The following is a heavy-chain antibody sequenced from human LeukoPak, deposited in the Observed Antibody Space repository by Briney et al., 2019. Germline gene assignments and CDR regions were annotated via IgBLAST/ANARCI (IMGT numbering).Heavy chain of an antibody. J-gene: IGHJ4*02. D-gene: IGHD3-10*01. Sequence: PETLSLTFVVPVYSLRSGKYWGWLRPPPGKGLEWIGSICHSGSTYYNPSLKSRVTISVDTSKTQFPLKLSSVAAAATAVYYCAKGIPGWCGELLSLYFDYWGQGTLVTVSS. CDR3: AKGIPGWCGELLSLYFDY. CDR2: ICHSGST. CDR1: VYSLRSGKY. V-gene: IGHV4-38-2*01.